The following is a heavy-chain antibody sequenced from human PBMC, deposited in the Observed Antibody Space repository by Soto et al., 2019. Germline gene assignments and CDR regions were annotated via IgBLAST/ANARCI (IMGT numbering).Heavy chain of an antibody. J-gene: IGHJ5*01. CDR3: KRAASPDSSACDWFDL. V-gene: IGHV3-21*01. CDR1: GFTFRSFT. Sequence: TGGSLRLSCAASGFTFRSFTMNWVRQAPGKGLEWVSTISSNSAYIYYTDALRGRFTISRDNAKNSLHLQMNSLRAEDTAVYYLKRAASPDSSACDWFDLWGQGTLVTVSS. D-gene: IGHD6-13*01. CDR2: ISSNSAYI.